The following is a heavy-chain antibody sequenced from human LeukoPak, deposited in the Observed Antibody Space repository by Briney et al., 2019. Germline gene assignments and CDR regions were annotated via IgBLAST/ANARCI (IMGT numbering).Heavy chain of an antibody. CDR1: GFTFSSYS. J-gene: IGHJ3*02. CDR2: ISSSRSYI. Sequence: GGSLRLSCPPSGFTFSSYSMNWVRQAPGKGLEWVSSISSSRSYIYYADSVKGRFTISRDNAKNSLYLQMSSLRAEDTAVYYCARGSSSALDAFDIWGQGTMVTVSS. V-gene: IGHV3-21*01. D-gene: IGHD6-13*01. CDR3: ARGSSSALDAFDI.